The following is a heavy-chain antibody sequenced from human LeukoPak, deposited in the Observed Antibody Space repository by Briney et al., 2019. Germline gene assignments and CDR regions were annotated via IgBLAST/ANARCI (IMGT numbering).Heavy chain of an antibody. CDR1: GFTFSSYW. J-gene: IGHJ4*02. CDR2: INSDGSST. D-gene: IGHD4-17*01. V-gene: IGHV3-74*01. Sequence: GGSLRLSCAASGFTFSSYWMHWVRQAPGKGLVWVSRINSDGSSTSYADSVKGRFTISRDNAKNTLYLQMNSLRAEDTAVYYCARDGYTVTTQLPFDYWGQGTLVTVSS. CDR3: ARDGYTVTTQLPFDY.